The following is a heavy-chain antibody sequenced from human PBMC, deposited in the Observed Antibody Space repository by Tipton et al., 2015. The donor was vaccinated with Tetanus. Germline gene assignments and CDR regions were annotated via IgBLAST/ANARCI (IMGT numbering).Heavy chain of an antibody. J-gene: IGHJ3*01. CDR3: GSEGHSRGYYRSPTFAFDV. CDR1: GFTFSDYS. V-gene: IGHV3-21*06. CDR2: ISSSSSYI. D-gene: IGHD3-22*01. Sequence: SLRLSCAGSGFTFSDYSMTWVRQAPGKGLEWISSISSSSSYIYYADSVKGRFTISRDNPKNTLYLQLNSLRDEDTAVCYCGSEGHSRGYYRSPTFAFDVLGPGTLVLVPS.